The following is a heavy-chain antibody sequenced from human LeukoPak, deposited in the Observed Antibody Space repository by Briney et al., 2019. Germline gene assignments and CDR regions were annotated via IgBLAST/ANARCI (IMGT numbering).Heavy chain of an antibody. J-gene: IGHJ5*02. CDR2: ISSSSSYI. Sequence: GGSLRLSCAASGFTFSSYSMNWVRQAPGKGLEWVSSISSSSSYIYYADSVKGRFTISRDNAKNSLYLQMNGLRAEDTAVYYCARDRAAARLFWFDPWGQGTLVTVSS. D-gene: IGHD6-6*01. CDR1: GFTFSSYS. V-gene: IGHV3-21*01. CDR3: ARDRAAARLFWFDP.